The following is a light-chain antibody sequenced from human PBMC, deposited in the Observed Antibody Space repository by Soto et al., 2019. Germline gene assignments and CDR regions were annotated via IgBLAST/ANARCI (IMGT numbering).Light chain of an antibody. J-gene: IGKJ1*01. CDR1: QSISSW. Sequence: DIQMTQSPSTLSASVGDRVTITCRASQSISSWLAWYQQKPGKAPKLLIYDASSLESGVPSRFSGSGSGTELTLTISSLQPDDFATYYCQQYNSYSTFGQGTKVELK. V-gene: IGKV1-5*01. CDR3: QQYNSYST. CDR2: DAS.